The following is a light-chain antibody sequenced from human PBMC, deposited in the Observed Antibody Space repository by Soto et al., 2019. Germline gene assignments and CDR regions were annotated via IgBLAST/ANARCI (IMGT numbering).Light chain of an antibody. CDR2: GAS. CDR1: QSVSNNY. CDR3: QQYGSSPLIS. V-gene: IGKV3-20*01. Sequence: EIVLTQSPGTLSSSPGEGATLSCRASQSVSNNYLAWYQQKPGQAPRLVISGASSRATAIPDRFSGSGSGRDFTLTISGLEPEDFAVYYCQQYGSSPLISFGQGTRLEIK. J-gene: IGKJ5*01.